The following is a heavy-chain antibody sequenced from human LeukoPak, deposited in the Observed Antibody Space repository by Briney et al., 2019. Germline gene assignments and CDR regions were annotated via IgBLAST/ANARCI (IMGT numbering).Heavy chain of an antibody. J-gene: IGHJ6*02. V-gene: IGHV3-21*01. CDR1: GFTFSTYS. Sequence: KPGGSLRLSCAASGFTFSTYSINWVRQAPGKGLEWVSSISSSSSYSYYAASVKGRFTISRDNAKNSLYLQMNSLRAEDTAVYYCARDDGSGNYYPRSYYGMDVWGQGTTVTVSS. CDR3: ARDDGSGNYYPRSYYGMDV. D-gene: IGHD1-26*01. CDR2: ISSSSSYS.